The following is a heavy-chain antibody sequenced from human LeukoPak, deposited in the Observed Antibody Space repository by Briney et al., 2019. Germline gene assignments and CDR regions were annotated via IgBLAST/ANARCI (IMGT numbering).Heavy chain of an antibody. J-gene: IGHJ4*02. Sequence: GGSLRLSCADSGFSVSSNYMSWVRPAPGKGLEWVSVIYSGGSTYYADSVKGRFTISRDNSKNTLYLQMNSLRAEDTAVYYCARGPYSEGRGFDYWGQGTLVTVSS. CDR3: ARGPYSEGRGFDY. CDR2: IYSGGST. D-gene: IGHD6-13*01. CDR1: GFSVSSNY. V-gene: IGHV3-53*01.